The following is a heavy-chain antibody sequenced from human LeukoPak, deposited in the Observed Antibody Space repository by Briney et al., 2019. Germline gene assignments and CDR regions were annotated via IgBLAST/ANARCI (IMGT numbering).Heavy chain of an antibody. D-gene: IGHD1-7*01. CDR2: IYYSGST. V-gene: IGHV4-39*01. CDR1: GGSISSSSYY. J-gene: IGHJ4*02. CDR3: ARRPNILAQYNWNYLGDDY. Sequence: PSETLSLTCTVSGGSISSSSYYWGWIRQPPGKGLEWIGGIYYSGSTYYNPSLKSRVTISVDTSKNQFSLKLSSVTAADTAVYYCARRPNILAQYNWNYLGDDYWGQGTLVTVSS.